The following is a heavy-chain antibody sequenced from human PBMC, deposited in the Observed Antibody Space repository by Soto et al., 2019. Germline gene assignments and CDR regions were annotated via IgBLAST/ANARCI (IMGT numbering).Heavy chain of an antibody. Sequence: SVKVSCKASGGTFSSYTISWVRQAPGQGLEWMGRIIPILGIANYAQKFQGRVTITADKSTSTAYMELSSLRSEDTAVYYCARGADYYDSSGYLTGWGQGTLVTVSS. CDR3: ARGADYYDSSGYLTG. J-gene: IGHJ4*02. CDR1: GGTFSSYT. V-gene: IGHV1-69*02. D-gene: IGHD3-22*01. CDR2: IIPILGIA.